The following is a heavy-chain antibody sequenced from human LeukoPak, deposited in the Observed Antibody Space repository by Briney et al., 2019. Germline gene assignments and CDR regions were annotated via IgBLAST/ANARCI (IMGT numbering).Heavy chain of an antibody. V-gene: IGHV3-30-3*01. D-gene: IGHD5-12*01. CDR1: GFTFSRHA. Sequence: PGGSLRLSRAASGFTFSRHAMHWVRQAPGQGLEWVAVITDDGTNKYHADSVKGRFTISRDSSKNTLYLQMNSLRVEDTAVYYCAKDRGYSHGFEYWGQGTLVTVSS. J-gene: IGHJ4*02. CDR3: AKDRGYSHGFEY. CDR2: ITDDGTNK.